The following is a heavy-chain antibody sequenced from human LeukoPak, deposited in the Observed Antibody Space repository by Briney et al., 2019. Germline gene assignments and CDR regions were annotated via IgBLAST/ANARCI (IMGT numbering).Heavy chain of an antibody. J-gene: IGHJ4*02. CDR1: GFTFSSYA. CDR2: ISYDGSNK. V-gene: IGHV3-30*04. D-gene: IGHD3-10*01. CDR3: ARDNYYGSGNDY. Sequence: PGGSLRLSCAASGFTFSSYAMHWVRQAPGKGLEWVAVISYDGSNKYYADSVKGRFTISRDNPKNTLYLQMNSLRAEDTAVYYCARDNYYGSGNDYWGQGTLVTVSS.